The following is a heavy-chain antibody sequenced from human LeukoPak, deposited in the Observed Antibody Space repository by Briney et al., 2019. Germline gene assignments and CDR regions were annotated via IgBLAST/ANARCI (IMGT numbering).Heavy chain of an antibody. J-gene: IGHJ4*02. CDR2: ISSSGNAI. CDR3: ARAKGSYSFDY. D-gene: IGHD3-10*01. Sequence: GGSLRLSCAASGFTFSDYYMTWIRQAPGKGLEWVSYISSSGNAIYYADSMKGRFTISRDNAKNSLYLQMNSLRAEDTAVYYCARAKGSYSFDYWGQGTLVTVSS. CDR1: GFTFSDYY. V-gene: IGHV3-11*01.